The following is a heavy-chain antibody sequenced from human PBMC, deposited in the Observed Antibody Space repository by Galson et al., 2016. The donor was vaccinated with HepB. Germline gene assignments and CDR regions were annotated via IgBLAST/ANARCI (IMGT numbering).Heavy chain of an antibody. Sequence: LRLSCAASGFTFSSYSMNWVRQAPGKGLEWIGYIYYSGSTNYNPSLKSRVTISVDTSKNQFSLKLSSVTAADTAVYYCARGDGYNSHWGQGTLVTVSS. CDR3: ARGDGYNSH. J-gene: IGHJ4*02. D-gene: IGHD5-24*01. V-gene: IGHV4-59*01. CDR2: IYYSGST. CDR1: GFTFSSYS.